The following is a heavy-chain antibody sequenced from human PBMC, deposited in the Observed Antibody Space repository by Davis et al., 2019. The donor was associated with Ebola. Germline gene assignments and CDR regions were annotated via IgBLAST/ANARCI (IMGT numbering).Heavy chain of an antibody. CDR2: IYYSGST. J-gene: IGHJ6*02. V-gene: IGHV4-59*01. Sequence: PSETLSLTCTVSGGSISSYYWSWIRQPPGKGLEWIGYIYYSGSTNYNPSLKSRVTISVDTSKNQFSLKLSSVTAADTAVYYCARAIDYGDYRFSGMDVWGQGTTVTVSS. D-gene: IGHD4-17*01. CDR1: GGSISSYY. CDR3: ARAIDYGDYRFSGMDV.